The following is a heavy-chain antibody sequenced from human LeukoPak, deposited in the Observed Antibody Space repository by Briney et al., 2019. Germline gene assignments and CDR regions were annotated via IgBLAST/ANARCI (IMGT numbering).Heavy chain of an antibody. CDR3: ARDFSEYDILTGVFDY. Sequence: ASVKVSCKASGYTFTGYYMHWVRQAPGQGLEWMGWINPKSGGTNYAQKFQGRVTMTRDTSISTAYMELSRLRSDDTAVYYCARDFSEYDILTGVFDYWGQGTLVTVSS. CDR2: INPKSGGT. J-gene: IGHJ4*02. D-gene: IGHD3-9*01. CDR1: GYTFTGYY. V-gene: IGHV1-2*02.